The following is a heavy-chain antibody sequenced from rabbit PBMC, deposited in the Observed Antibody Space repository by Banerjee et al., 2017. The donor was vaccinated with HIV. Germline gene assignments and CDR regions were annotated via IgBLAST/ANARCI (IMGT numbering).Heavy chain of an antibody. CDR3: ARGSTYYVNL. D-gene: IGHD8-1*01. Sequence: QQQLEESGGGLVKPGGTLTLTCKASGFSFSSSYYMCWVRQAPGKGLEWIACIYAGSSDTTYYANWAKGRFTISKTSSTTVTLQMTSLTAADMATYFCARGSTYYVNLWGPGTLVTVS. J-gene: IGHJ6*01. V-gene: IGHV1S45*01. CDR1: GFSFSSSYY. CDR2: IYAGSSDTT.